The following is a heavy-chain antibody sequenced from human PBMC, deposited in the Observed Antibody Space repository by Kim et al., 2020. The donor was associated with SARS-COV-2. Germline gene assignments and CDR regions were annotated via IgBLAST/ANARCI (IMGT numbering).Heavy chain of an antibody. CDR1: GFTFDDYS. Sequence: GGSLRLSCAASGFTFDDYSMHWVRQAPGKGLEWVSGISWNSGSIGYAYAVKGRFTISRDNAKNSMYLKMNSLRAEDTAMYYCSKDIAAAGIGYYYYYYGMDVWGQGTTFTVSS. J-gene: IGHJ6*02. V-gene: IGHV3-9*01. D-gene: IGHD6-13*01. CDR2: ISWNSGSI. CDR3: SKDIAAAGIGYYYYYYGMDV.